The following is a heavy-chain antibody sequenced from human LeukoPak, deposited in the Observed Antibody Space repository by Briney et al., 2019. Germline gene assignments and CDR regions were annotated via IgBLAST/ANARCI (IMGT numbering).Heavy chain of an antibody. V-gene: IGHV4-39*01. J-gene: IGHJ6*03. D-gene: IGHD3-3*02. CDR3: ATLISRPLGPPKYYMDV. CDR1: GGSISSSSYY. Sequence: SETLSLTCTVSGGSISSSSYYWGWIRQPPGKGLEWIGSIYYGGSTYYNPSLKSRVTISVDTPKNQFSLKLSSVTAADTAVYYWATLISRPLGPPKYYMDVWGKGATVTVSS. CDR2: IYYGGST.